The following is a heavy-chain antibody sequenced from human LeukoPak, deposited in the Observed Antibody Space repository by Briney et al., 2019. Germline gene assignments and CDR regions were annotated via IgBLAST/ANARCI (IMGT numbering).Heavy chain of an antibody. CDR1: GYTFTDYY. J-gene: IGHJ4*02. CDR2: INPNSGGT. CDR3: AREPLDY. V-gene: IGHV1-2*02. Sequence: GASVKVSCKASGYTFTDYYLHWVRQAPGQGLEWMGWINPNSGGTDSAQTFQGRVTMTRDTSISTAYMDLSRLRSDDTAVYYCAREPLDYWGQGTLVTVSS.